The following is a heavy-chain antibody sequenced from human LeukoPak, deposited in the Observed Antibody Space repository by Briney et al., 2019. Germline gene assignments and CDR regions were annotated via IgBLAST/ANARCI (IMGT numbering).Heavy chain of an antibody. D-gene: IGHD3-22*01. CDR1: GGSISSYY. CDR3: ARDQYYYDSSGNSLFDY. V-gene: IGHV4-4*07. J-gene: IGHJ4*02. CDR2: IYTSGST. Sequence: ETLSLTCTVSGGSISSYYWSWIRQPAGKGLEWIGRIYTSGSTNYNPSLKSRVTMSVDTSKNQFSLKLSSVTAADTAVYYCARDQYYYDSSGNSLFDYWGQGTLVTVSS.